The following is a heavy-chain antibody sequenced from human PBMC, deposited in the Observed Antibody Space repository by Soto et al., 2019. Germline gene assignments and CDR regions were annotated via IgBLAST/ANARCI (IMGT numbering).Heavy chain of an antibody. CDR2: IYYSGST. D-gene: IGHD6-19*01. CDR3: AGHYSSGSRNWFDP. V-gene: IGHV4-39*01. CDR1: GGSINSSSYF. J-gene: IGHJ5*02. Sequence: SETLSLTCSVSGGSINSSSYFWGWVRQPPGKGLEWIGSIYYSGSTYYNPSLRSRVTISVDTSKNQSSLKLSSVTAADTAVFHCAGHYSSGSRNWFDPWGQGTLVTVSS.